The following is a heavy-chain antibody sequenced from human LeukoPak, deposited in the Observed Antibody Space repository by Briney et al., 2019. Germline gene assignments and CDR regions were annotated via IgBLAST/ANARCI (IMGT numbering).Heavy chain of an antibody. CDR1: GGTFSSYA. CDR2: IIPILGIA. Sequence: SVKVSCKASGGTFSSYAISWVRQAPGQGLEWMGRIIPILGIANYAQKFQGRVTITADKSTSTAYMELSSLRSEDTAVYYCARIAVAGTAYYYGMDVWGQGTTVTVSS. CDR3: ARIAVAGTAYYYGMDV. V-gene: IGHV1-69*04. D-gene: IGHD6-19*01. J-gene: IGHJ6*02.